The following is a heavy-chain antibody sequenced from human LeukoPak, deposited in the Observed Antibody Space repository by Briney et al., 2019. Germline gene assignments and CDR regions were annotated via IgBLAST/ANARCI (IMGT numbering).Heavy chain of an antibody. Sequence: GGSLRLSCAASGFTFSSYAMSWVRQAPEKGLEWVSGISDGGRSSYYADSVKGRLTISRDNSKNTLYLQMNSLRAEDTAVYYCAKGRRWELPLDYWGRGTLVTVSS. D-gene: IGHD1-26*01. J-gene: IGHJ4*02. CDR3: AKGRRWELPLDY. CDR2: ISDGGRSS. V-gene: IGHV3-23*01. CDR1: GFTFSSYA.